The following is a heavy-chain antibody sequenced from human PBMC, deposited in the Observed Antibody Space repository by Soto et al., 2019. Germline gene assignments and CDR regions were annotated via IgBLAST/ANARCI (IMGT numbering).Heavy chain of an antibody. D-gene: IGHD4-17*01. Sequence: PGGSLRLSCAASGFTFSSYGMHWVRQAPGKGLEWVAVISYDGSNKYYADSVKGRFTISRDNSKNTLYLQMNSLRAEDTAVYYCAKVSGDYLFDYWGQGTLVTV. CDR3: AKVSGDYLFDY. J-gene: IGHJ4*02. CDR1: GFTFSSYG. CDR2: ISYDGSNK. V-gene: IGHV3-30*18.